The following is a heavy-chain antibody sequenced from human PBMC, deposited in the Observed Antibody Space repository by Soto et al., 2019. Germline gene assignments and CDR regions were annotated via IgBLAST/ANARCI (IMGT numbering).Heavy chain of an antibody. D-gene: IGHD1-26*01. V-gene: IGHV1-18*01. Sequence: QVPLVQSGPEVKEPGASVKVSCKASGYTFTSYGITWVRQGPGQGLEWVGWISGYNGDTNYAQKVQGRISVTTDTSTSTAYLVVRSLRSDDAAVYYCAREVGAWFDFWGQGALVTVSS. CDR1: GYTFTSYG. J-gene: IGHJ4*02. CDR2: ISGYNGDT. CDR3: AREVGAWFDF.